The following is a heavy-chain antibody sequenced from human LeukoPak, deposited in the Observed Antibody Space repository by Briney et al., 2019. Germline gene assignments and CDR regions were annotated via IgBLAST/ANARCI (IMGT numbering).Heavy chain of an antibody. CDR2: INAGNGNT. V-gene: IGHV1-3*01. CDR1: GYTFTSYA. Sequence: ASVTVSCKASGYTFTSYAMHWVRQAPGQRLEWMGWINAGNGNTKYSQKFQGRVTITRDTSASTAYMELSSLRPEDTAMYYCARDMGSGSLHYWGQGTLVTVSS. CDR3: ARDMGSGSLHY. D-gene: IGHD1-26*01. J-gene: IGHJ4*02.